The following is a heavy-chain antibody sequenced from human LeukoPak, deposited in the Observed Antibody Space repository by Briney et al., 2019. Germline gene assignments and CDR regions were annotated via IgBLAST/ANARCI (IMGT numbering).Heavy chain of an antibody. J-gene: IGHJ4*02. CDR1: GFTFSSYG. Sequence: PGGSLRLSCAAFGFTFSSYGMHWVRQTPGKGLEWVAFIRHDGSYQQYADSVKGRFTISRDNAKNSLYLQMNSLRAEDTAVYYCARDNDILTGYRGSYFDYWGQGTLVTVSS. CDR2: IRHDGSYQ. CDR3: ARDNDILTGYRGSYFDY. D-gene: IGHD3-9*01. V-gene: IGHV3-30*02.